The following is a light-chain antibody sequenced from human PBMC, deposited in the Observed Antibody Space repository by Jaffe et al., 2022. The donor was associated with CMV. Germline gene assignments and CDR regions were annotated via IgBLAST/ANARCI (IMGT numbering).Light chain of an antibody. CDR2: WAS. V-gene: IGKV4-1*01. Sequence: DNVMTQSPDSLAVSLGERATINCRSSQSVFYSSDNKNYLAWYQQKPGQPPKLLIYWASTRESGVPDRFSGSGSGTDFTLTISSLQAEDVAVYYCQQCYSVPYTFGQGTKLEIK. J-gene: IGKJ2*01. CDR3: QQCYSVPYT. CDR1: QSVFYSSDNKNY.